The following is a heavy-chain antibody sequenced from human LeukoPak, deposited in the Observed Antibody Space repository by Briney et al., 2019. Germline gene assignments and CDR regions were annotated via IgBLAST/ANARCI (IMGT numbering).Heavy chain of an antibody. CDR1: GFTFSSYA. D-gene: IGHD2-15*01. J-gene: IGHJ4*02. CDR3: AKVSLGYCSGGSCYYFDY. CDR2: ISGSGGST. V-gene: IGHV3-23*01. Sequence: GGSLRLSCAASGFTFSSYAMSWVRQAPGKGLEWVSAISGSGGSTYYADSVKGRFTISRDNSKNTLYLQVNSLRAEDTAVYYCAKVSLGYCSGGSCYYFDYWGQGTLVTVSS.